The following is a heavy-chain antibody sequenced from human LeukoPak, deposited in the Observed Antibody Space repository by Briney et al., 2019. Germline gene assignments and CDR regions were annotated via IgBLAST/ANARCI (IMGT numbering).Heavy chain of an antibody. CDR1: GFTVSSNY. V-gene: IGHV3-66*01. Sequence: GGSLRLSCAASGFTVSSNYMSWVRQAPGKGLEWVSVIYSGGSTYYADSVKGRFTISRDNSKNTLYLQMNSLTAEDTAVYYCARERPAAASAFELWGQGTMVTVSS. CDR2: IYSGGST. J-gene: IGHJ3*01. CDR3: ARERPAAASAFEL. D-gene: IGHD6-13*01.